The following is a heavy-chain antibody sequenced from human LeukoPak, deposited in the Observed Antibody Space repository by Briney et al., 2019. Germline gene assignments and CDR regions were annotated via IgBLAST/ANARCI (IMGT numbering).Heavy chain of an antibody. CDR2: IYVSGRT. D-gene: IGHD2-15*01. Sequence: TSETLSLTCTVSGGSVSSYGWSWIRQPAGEGPEWIGRIYVSGRTNYNPSLESRVTMSIDTSKNQFPLKLTFFTAADTAVYYCAREVVDATPSRDYYYYMDVWGKGTTVTVSS. CDR1: GGSVSSYG. J-gene: IGHJ6*03. V-gene: IGHV4-4*07. CDR3: AREVVDATPSRDYYYYMDV.